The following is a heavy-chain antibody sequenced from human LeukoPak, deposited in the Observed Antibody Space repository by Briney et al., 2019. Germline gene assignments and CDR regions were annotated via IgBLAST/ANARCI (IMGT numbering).Heavy chain of an antibody. D-gene: IGHD2-2*01. V-gene: IGHV4-4*07. J-gene: IGHJ5*02. CDR3: ARDGILGYCSSTSCPRVNWFDP. CDR1: GGSISSYY. Sequence: TSETLSLTCTDSGGSISSYYWSWIRQPAGKGLGWIGRIYTSGRTNYNPSLKSRVTMSVDTSKNQFSLKLSSVTAADTAVYYCARDGILGYCSSTSCPRVNWFDPWGQGTLVTVSS. CDR2: IYTSGRT.